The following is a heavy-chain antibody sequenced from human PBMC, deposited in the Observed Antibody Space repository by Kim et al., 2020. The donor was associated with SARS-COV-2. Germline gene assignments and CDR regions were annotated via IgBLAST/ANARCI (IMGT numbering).Heavy chain of an antibody. Sequence: SLKSRVTISVDKSKNQFSLKLSSVTAADTAVYYCARDRAGTEYYYYGMDVWGQGTTVTVSS. J-gene: IGHJ6*02. D-gene: IGHD3-10*01. CDR3: ARDRAGTEYYYYGMDV. V-gene: IGHV4-4*02.